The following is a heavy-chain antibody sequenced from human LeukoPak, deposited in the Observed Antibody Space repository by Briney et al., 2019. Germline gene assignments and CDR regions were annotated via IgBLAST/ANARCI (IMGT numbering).Heavy chain of an antibody. CDR2: ISGSGSST. J-gene: IGHJ4*02. CDR3: AKTRYYYDSSGYGD. D-gene: IGHD3-22*01. V-gene: IGHV3-23*01. Sequence: PGGSLRLSCAASGFTFSTYGMSWVRQAPGKGLEWVSGISGSGSSTDYADSVKGRFTISRDNSKNTLYLQVNSLRAEDTAVYYCAKTRYYYDSSGYGDWGQGTLVTVSS. CDR1: GFTFSTYG.